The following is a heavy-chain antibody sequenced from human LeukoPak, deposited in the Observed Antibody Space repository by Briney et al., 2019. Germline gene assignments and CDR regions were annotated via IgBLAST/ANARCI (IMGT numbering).Heavy chain of an antibody. D-gene: IGHD3-10*01. J-gene: IGHJ4*02. CDR1: GGSISSYY. CDR3: ARGHFTGRWLPPANDY. Sequence: SETLSLTCTVSGGSISSYYWSWIRQPPGKGLEWIGYIYYSGSTNYNPSLKSRVTISVDTSKNQFSLKLSSVTAADTAVYYCARGHFTGRWLPPANDYWGQGTLVTVSS. V-gene: IGHV4-59*12. CDR2: IYYSGST.